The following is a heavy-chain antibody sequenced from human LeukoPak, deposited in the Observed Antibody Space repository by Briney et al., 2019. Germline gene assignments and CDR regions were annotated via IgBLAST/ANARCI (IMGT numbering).Heavy chain of an antibody. D-gene: IGHD3-9*01. Sequence: GGSLRLSCAASGFTFSSYWMHWVRQAPGKGLVWVSRINTDGSSTYYADSVKGRFTISRDNSKNTLYLQMNSLRAEDTAVYFCAKESPTYDILTGYYRDHYGMDVWGQRTTVTVSS. V-gene: IGHV3-74*01. CDR1: GFTFSSYW. CDR3: AKESPTYDILTGYYRDHYGMDV. J-gene: IGHJ6*02. CDR2: INTDGSST.